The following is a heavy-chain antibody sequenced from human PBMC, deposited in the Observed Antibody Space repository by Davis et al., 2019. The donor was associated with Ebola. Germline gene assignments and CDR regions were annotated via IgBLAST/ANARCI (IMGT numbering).Heavy chain of an antibody. CDR1: GFTFSTYS. J-gene: IGHJ5*02. D-gene: IGHD2-8*01. V-gene: IGHV3-48*02. Sequence: GEPLKISCEGSGFTFSTYSMNWVRQAPGKGLEWVAYIGSSGTVIYYADAVKGRFTISRDNVDNSVFLQMNGLRDEDTAVYYCVREVYSLTHWFDPWGQGTVVIVSS. CDR3: VREVYSLTHWFDP. CDR2: IGSSGTVI.